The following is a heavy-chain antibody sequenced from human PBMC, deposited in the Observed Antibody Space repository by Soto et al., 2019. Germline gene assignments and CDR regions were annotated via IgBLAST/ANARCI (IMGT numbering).Heavy chain of an antibody. D-gene: IGHD3-10*01. CDR1: GYTFTSYG. J-gene: IGHJ2*01. CDR3: ARGSPPLGTGLGSSPPPPDWYFDL. V-gene: IGHV1-18*04. Sequence: QVQLAQSGAEVKKPGASVKVSCKASGYTFTSYGISWVRQAPGQGLEWMGWISAYNGNTNYAQKPQGRVTMTTETPTSTAYMELRSLRSDDTAVYYCARGSPPLGTGLGSSPPPPDWYFDLWGRGTLVTVSS. CDR2: ISAYNGNT.